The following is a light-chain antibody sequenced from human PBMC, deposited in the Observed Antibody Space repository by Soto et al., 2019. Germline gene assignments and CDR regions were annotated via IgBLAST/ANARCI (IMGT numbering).Light chain of an antibody. Sequence: EIVLTQAPGTLSLAREERATLCCRASQSVSSISLAWYQQKRGQAPRLLIHDESSRATGIPDRFSGSGCGTDFTLNISRLEPEDFAVYYCQQYGGSRRTFGQGTKV. CDR2: DES. V-gene: IGKV3-20*01. CDR3: QQYGGSRRT. J-gene: IGKJ1*01. CDR1: QSVSSIS.